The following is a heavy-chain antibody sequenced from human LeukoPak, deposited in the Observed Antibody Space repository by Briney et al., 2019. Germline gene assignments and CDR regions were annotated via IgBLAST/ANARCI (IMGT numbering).Heavy chain of an antibody. CDR2: IYHSGST. J-gene: IGHJ5*02. D-gene: IGHD3-3*01. CDR1: GGSFSGYY. Sequence: SETLSLTCAVYGGSFSGYYWSWIRQPPGKGLEWIGEIYHSGSTNYNPSLKSRVTISVDKSKNQFSLKLSSVTAADTAVYYCARADLYYDFWSGYWFDPWGQGTLVTVSS. V-gene: IGHV4-34*01. CDR3: ARADLYYDFWSGYWFDP.